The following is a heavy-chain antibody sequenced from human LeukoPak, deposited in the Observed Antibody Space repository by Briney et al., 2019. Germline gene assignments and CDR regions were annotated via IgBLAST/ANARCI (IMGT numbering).Heavy chain of an antibody. CDR2: ISPNSGAT. CDR3: ARDLWGWGSDYLDY. Sequence: ASVKVSCKASGYTFTSYGISWVRQAPGQGLEWMGRISPNSGATNYAEKFRGRVTMARDTSINTVYMEMSSLRSDDTAVYYCARDLWGWGSDYLDYWGQGTLVTVSS. J-gene: IGHJ4*02. V-gene: IGHV1-2*06. CDR1: GYTFTSYG. D-gene: IGHD4/OR15-4a*01.